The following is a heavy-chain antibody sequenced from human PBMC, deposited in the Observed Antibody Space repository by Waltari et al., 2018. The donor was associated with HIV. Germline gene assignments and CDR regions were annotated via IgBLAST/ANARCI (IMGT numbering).Heavy chain of an antibody. Sequence: QVQLQESGPGLVKPSQTLSLTCTVSGGSISSGNYYWNWIRPPAGKGREGIGRIYTSGGTTDNPSLKGRVTISVDTSKNQFSLKLSSVTAADTAVYYCAREDTAMVYYFDYWGQGTLVTVSS. CDR2: IYTSGGT. D-gene: IGHD5-18*01. CDR3: AREDTAMVYYFDY. V-gene: IGHV4-61*02. CDR1: GGSISSGNYY. J-gene: IGHJ4*02.